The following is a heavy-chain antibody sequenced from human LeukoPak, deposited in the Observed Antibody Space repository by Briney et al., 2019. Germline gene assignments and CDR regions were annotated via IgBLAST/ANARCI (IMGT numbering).Heavy chain of an antibody. D-gene: IGHD3-10*01. V-gene: IGHV4-38-2*01. CDR2: IYHTGST. CDR1: GYPISRGYY. CDR3: ARAGWIITSGIDY. J-gene: IGHJ4*02. Sequence: SETLSLTCGVSGYPISRGYYWARIRQPPGKGLEWIGTIYHTGSTYYTPSLGSRVTISVDTSKNEFSLNLNSVTAADTAVYHSARAGWIITSGIDYWGQGALVTVSS.